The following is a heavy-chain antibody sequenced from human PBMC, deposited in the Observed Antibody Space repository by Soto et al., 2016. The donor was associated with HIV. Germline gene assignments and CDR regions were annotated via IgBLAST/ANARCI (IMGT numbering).Heavy chain of an antibody. J-gene: IGHJ3*02. Sequence: SSYAMHWVRQAPGKGLEWVAVISYDGSNKYYADSVKGRFTFSRDNSKNTLYLQMNSLRAEDTAVYYCARPGIAAAECFDIWAKGTMVTVSS. D-gene: IGHD6-13*01. CDR2: ISYDGSNK. V-gene: IGHV3-30*04. CDR1: SSYA. CDR3: ARPGIAAAECFDI.